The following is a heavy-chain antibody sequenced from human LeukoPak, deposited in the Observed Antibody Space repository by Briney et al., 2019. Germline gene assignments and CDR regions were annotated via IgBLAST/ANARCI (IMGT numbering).Heavy chain of an antibody. J-gene: IGHJ4*02. D-gene: IGHD4-11*01. CDR3: ARDLDYSTGFDY. V-gene: IGHV3-21*01. CDR1: GFTFSSSTFGSYT. Sequence: TGESLRLSCATSGFTFSSSTFGSYTMNWVRQAPGKGLEWVSSISSTGTYIYYTDPVKGRFTISRDIANSLLYLQMNSLRADDTAVYYCARDLDYSTGFDYWGQGTLVTVSS. CDR2: ISSTGTYI.